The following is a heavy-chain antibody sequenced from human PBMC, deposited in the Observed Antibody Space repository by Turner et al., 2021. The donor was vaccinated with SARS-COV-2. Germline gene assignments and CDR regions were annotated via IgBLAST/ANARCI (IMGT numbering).Heavy chain of an antibody. V-gene: IGHV4-34*01. Sequence: QVQLQQWGAGLLKPSETLSLTCAVYGGSFSGYYWSWIRQPPGKGLEWIGEINHSGSTNYNPSLKSRVTILVDTSKNQFSLNLSSVTAADTAVYYCARGATLQYSFDYWGQGTLVTVSS. CDR2: INHSGST. D-gene: IGHD4-4*01. CDR1: GGSFSGYY. CDR3: ARGATLQYSFDY. J-gene: IGHJ4*02.